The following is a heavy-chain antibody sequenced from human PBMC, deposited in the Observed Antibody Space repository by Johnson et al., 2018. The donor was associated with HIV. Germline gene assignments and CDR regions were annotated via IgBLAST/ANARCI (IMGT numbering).Heavy chain of an antibody. CDR2: ISSSGTTI. Sequence: VQLVESGGGLVKPGGSLRLSCVASGFSFSTYEMNWVRQVPGKGLEWLSYISSSGTTIYYADSVKGRLTISRDNAKNSLYLQMNSLRAEDTAVYYCASYCSGGSCYRRSPSDAFDIWGQGTMVTVSS. D-gene: IGHD2-15*01. J-gene: IGHJ3*02. CDR1: GFSFSTYE. V-gene: IGHV3-48*03. CDR3: ASYCSGGSCYRRSPSDAFDI.